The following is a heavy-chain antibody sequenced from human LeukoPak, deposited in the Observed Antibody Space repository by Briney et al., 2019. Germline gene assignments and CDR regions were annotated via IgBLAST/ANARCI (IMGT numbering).Heavy chain of an antibody. CDR2: ISYDGSNK. V-gene: IGHV3-30*18. Sequence: PGRSLRLSCAASGFTFSSYGMHWVRQAPGKGLEWVAVISYDGSNKYYADSVKGRFTISRDNSKNTLYLQMNSMRDEDTAVYYCAKDQVVAAAGRLLGRGSIDYWGQGTLVTVSS. CDR3: AKDQVVAAAGRLLGRGSIDY. D-gene: IGHD6-13*01. J-gene: IGHJ4*02. CDR1: GFTFSSYG.